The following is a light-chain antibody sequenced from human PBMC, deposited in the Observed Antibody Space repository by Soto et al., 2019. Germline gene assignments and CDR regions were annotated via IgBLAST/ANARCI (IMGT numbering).Light chain of an antibody. J-gene: IGLJ1*01. CDR3: SSYTSSDTDV. CDR1: SSDVGFSNY. CDR2: DVS. V-gene: IGLV2-14*01. Sequence: QSVLTQPASVSGSPGQSITISCTGTSSDVGFSNYVSWLQQHPGKAPKLIISDVSNRPSGVSNRFSGSKSGNTASLTISGLQAEDEADYYCSSYTSSDTDVFGTGTKVTVL.